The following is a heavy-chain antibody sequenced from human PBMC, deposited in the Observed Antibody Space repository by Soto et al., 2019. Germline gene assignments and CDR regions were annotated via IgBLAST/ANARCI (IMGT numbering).Heavy chain of an antibody. J-gene: IGHJ4*02. D-gene: IGHD3-22*01. CDR3: YWCGRKSGGYDD. CDR1: GFTFSDHY. Sequence: PGGSLRLSCASSGFTFSDHYIDWVRQAPGKGLEWVGRTRNKGKSHTTEYAASVKGRFTISRDDSKKSLYLQLNSLKTEDTAVYDCYWCGRKSGGYDDWGQGTLVTVSS. V-gene: IGHV3-72*01. CDR2: TRNKGKSHTT.